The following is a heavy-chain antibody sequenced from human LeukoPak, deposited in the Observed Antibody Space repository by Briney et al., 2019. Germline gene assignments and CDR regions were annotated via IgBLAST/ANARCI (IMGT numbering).Heavy chain of an antibody. Sequence: SGTLSLTCAVSGVSMSSKNWWSWDRQPPGKGLEWIGEIHESGSTNYNPSLKSRVTISVDKSKDQFSLKLSSVTAADTAVYYCARHEGFSQKDWGQGTQVTVS. CDR1: GVSMSSKNW. J-gene: IGHJ4*02. CDR3: ARHEGFSQKD. V-gene: IGHV4-4*02. CDR2: IHESGST.